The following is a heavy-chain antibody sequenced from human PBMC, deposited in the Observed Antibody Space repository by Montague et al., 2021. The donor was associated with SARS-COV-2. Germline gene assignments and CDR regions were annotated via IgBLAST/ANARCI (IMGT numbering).Heavy chain of an antibody. J-gene: IGHJ6*02. Sequence: SETLSLTCTVSGGSISGFYWSWIRHPPGTGLEWIGYIYYSGSTKYNPSLERRVAVSVDRSKNQVSLKLTSVTAADTAVYYCAGLFRSCTNGVCRTYYYYALDVWGQGTTVTVSS. CDR1: GGSISGFY. D-gene: IGHD2-8*01. CDR3: AGLFRSCTNGVCRTYYYYALDV. V-gene: IGHV4-59*01. CDR2: IYYSGST.